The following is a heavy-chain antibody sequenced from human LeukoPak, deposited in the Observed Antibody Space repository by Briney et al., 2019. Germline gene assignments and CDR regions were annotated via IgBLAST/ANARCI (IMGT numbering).Heavy chain of an antibody. V-gene: IGHV1-2*02. Sequence: GASVKVSCKASGYTFTSYYMHWVRQAPGQGLEWMGWINPNNGDTNYAQKFQGRVTMTRDTSISTAYMELSRLRSDDTAVYFRARVTHPGYSDYTFDYWGQGTLVTVSS. CDR3: ARVTHPGYSDYTFDY. D-gene: IGHD5-12*01. CDR1: GYTFTSYY. J-gene: IGHJ4*02. CDR2: INPNNGDT.